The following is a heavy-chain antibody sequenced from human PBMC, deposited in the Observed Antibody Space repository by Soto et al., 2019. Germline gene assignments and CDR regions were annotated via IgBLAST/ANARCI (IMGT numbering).Heavy chain of an antibody. CDR1: GFTFSSYG. D-gene: IGHD2-2*01. CDR3: AKGHCSSTSCYGFFLY. J-gene: IGHJ4*02. CDR2: ISYDGSNK. Sequence: PGGSLRLSCAASGFTFSSYGMHWVRQAPGKGLEWVAVISYDGSNKYYADSVKGRFTISRDNSKNTLYLQMNSLRAEDTAVYYCAKGHCSSTSCYGFFLYWGQGTLVTVSS. V-gene: IGHV3-30*18.